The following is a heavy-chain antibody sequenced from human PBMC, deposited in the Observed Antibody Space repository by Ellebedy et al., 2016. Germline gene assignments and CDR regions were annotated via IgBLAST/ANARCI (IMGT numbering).Heavy chain of an antibody. CDR2: IYPGDSDT. CDR1: GYSFTNYW. V-gene: IGHV5-51*01. J-gene: IGHJ4*02. Sequence: GESLKISXKGSGYSFTNYWIGWVRQMPGKGLEWMGIIYPGDSDTRYSPSFQGQVTISADKSISTAYLQWSSLKASDTAIYYCARLTIFGVVIFECWGQGTLVTVSS. CDR3: ARLTIFGVVIFEC. D-gene: IGHD3-3*01.